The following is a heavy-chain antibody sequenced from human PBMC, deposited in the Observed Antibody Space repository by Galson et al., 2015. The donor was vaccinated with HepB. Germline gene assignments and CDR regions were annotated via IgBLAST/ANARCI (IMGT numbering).Heavy chain of an antibody. CDR2: ISSSSSYI. CDR3: ARERGIEMPGPTPFDL. Sequence: SLRLSCAASGFTFSSYSMNWVRQAPGKGLEWVSSISSSSSYIYYADSVKGRFTISRDNAKNSLYLQMNSLRAEDTALYYCARERGIEMPGPTPFDLWGRGTLVTVSS. D-gene: IGHD6-19*01. V-gene: IGHV3-21*01. J-gene: IGHJ2*01. CDR1: GFTFSSYS.